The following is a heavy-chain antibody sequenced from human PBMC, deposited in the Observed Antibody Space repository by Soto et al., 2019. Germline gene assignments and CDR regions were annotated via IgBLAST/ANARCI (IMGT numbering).Heavy chain of an antibody. Sequence: QVQLQESGPGLVKPSETLSLSCNVSGGSISSDDFFWSWVRQHPARGLEWIGYIYHSGPTYYNPSPQSRTTISVDTSQNQSSLKLRSVTAADTAVYFCARDGVQGSGLSGGMDVWGQGTAVTVS. J-gene: IGHJ6*02. V-gene: IGHV4-31*03. D-gene: IGHD2-8*02. CDR2: IYHSGPT. CDR1: GGSISSDDFF. CDR3: ARDGVQGSGLSGGMDV.